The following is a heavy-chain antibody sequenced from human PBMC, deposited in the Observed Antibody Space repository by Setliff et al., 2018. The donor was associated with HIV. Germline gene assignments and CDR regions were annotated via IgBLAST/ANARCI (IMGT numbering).Heavy chain of an antibody. D-gene: IGHD4-17*01. CDR2: IHHTGHI. V-gene: IGHV4-34*01. CDR1: GGSINDQY. Sequence: SETLSLTCTVPGGSINDQYFSWIRQPPGKGLEWIGEIHHTGHINNHPSFKSRVTISLDKSTNQFSLKMKSVTAADSAVYYCARFEVTPVTTRDSWGQGTLVTVSS. CDR3: ARFEVTPVTTRDS. J-gene: IGHJ4*02.